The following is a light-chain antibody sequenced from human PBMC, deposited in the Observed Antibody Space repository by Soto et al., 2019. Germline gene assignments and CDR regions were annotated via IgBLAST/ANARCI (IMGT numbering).Light chain of an antibody. CDR1: SSDVGGYNY. Sequence: SVLTQPASVCGSPGQSNTISCTGTSSDVGGYNYVSWYQQHPGKAPKLVIYDVSNRPSGVSNRFSGSKSGNTASLTISGLQAEDEADYYCSSYTSSSIYVFGTGTKVTVL. V-gene: IGLV2-14*01. CDR2: DVS. CDR3: SSYTSSSIYV. J-gene: IGLJ1*01.